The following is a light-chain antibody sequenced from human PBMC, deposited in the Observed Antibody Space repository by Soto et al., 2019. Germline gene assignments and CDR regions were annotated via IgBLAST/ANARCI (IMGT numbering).Light chain of an antibody. CDR2: DDS. J-gene: IGLJ2*01. V-gene: IGLV3-21*02. Sequence: SYELTQPPSVSVAPGQTARITCGGNRIGTESVHWYQQKPGQAPVLVVYDDSDRPSGIPERFSGSNSGNTATLTLSRVEAGDEADYYCQVWDTTINHVLFGGGTQLTVL. CDR1: RIGTES. CDR3: QVWDTTINHVL.